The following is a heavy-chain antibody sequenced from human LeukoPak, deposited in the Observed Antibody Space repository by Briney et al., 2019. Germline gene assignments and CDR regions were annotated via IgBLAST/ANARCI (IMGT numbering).Heavy chain of an antibody. V-gene: IGHV3-53*01. CDR3: ARGGGGSSSPGDYYYGMDV. CDR2: IYSGGST. D-gene: IGHD6-13*01. Sequence: GGSLRLSCAASGFTVSSNYMSWVRQAPGKGLEWVSVIYSGGSTYYADSVKGRFTISRDNSKNTLYLQMNSLRAEDTAVYYCARGGGGSSSPGDYYYGMDVWGQGTTDTVSS. CDR1: GFTVSSNY. J-gene: IGHJ6*02.